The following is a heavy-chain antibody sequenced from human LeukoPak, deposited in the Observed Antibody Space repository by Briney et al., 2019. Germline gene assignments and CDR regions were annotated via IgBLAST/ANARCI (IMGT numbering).Heavy chain of an antibody. D-gene: IGHD2-15*01. CDR2: IYYSGNT. V-gene: IGHV4-59*08. CDR3: ARTYCSGGSCHFDY. CDR1: GGSISSYS. Sequence: SETLSLTCTVSGGSISSYSWSWIRQPPGNGLECIGYIYYSGNTDSNPSLKSRVTISVDTSKNQFSLKLSSVTAADTAVYYCARTYCSGGSCHFDYWGQGTLVTVSS. J-gene: IGHJ4*02.